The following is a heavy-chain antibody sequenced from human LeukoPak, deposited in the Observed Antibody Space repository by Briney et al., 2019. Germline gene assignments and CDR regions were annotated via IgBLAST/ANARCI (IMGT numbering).Heavy chain of an antibody. CDR2: INHSGST. J-gene: IGHJ4*02. V-gene: IGHV4-34*01. D-gene: IGHD6-13*01. CDR3: ARGLKRIAAGDY. CDR1: GGSFSGYY. Sequence: SETLSLTCAVYGGSFSGYYWSWIRQPPGKGLEWIGEINHSGSTNYNPSLKSRVTILVDTSKNQFSLKLSSVTAADTAVYYCARGLKRIAAGDYWGQGTLVTVSS.